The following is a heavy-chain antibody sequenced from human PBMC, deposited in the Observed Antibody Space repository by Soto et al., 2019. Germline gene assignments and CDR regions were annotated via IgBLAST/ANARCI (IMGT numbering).Heavy chain of an antibody. D-gene: IGHD2-15*01. CDR3: ARAKVVAATRFYYYGMDV. CDR1: GGSITSGGYY. Sequence: QVQLQESGPGLVKPSQTLSLTCTVSGGSITSGGYYWRWIRQHPGKGLEWIGYISYSGSTYYNPSLKRRVTISVDTSKNQFSLKLSSVTAADTAVYYCARAKVVAATRFYYYGMDVWGQGTTVTVSS. J-gene: IGHJ6*02. V-gene: IGHV4-31*03. CDR2: ISYSGST.